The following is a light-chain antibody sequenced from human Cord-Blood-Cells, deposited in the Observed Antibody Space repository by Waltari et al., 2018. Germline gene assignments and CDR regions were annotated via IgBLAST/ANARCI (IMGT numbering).Light chain of an antibody. CDR1: QGISSS. V-gene: IGKV1D-43*01. J-gene: IGKJ2*01. CDR3: QQYYSTPQT. Sequence: AIRMTQSLFYLYACVGDSVTITCCASQGISSSFAWYKQKPAKAPKLFIYNASSLQSGVPSRFSGSGSGTDYTLTISSLQPEDFATYYCQQYYSTPQTLGEGTKLEIK. CDR2: NAS.